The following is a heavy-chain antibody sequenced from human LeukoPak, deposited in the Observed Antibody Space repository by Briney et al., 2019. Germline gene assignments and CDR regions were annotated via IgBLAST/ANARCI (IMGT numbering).Heavy chain of an antibody. CDR2: IIPIFGTA. V-gene: IGHV1-69*05. CDR1: GGTFISYA. CDR3: ARAIVGEPYYYMDV. J-gene: IGHJ6*03. Sequence: SVTVSCKASGGTFISYAISWVRQAPGQGLEWMGGIIPIFGTANYAQKFQGRVTITTDESTSTAYMELSSLRSEDTAVYYCARAIVGEPYYYMDVWGKGTTVTVSS. D-gene: IGHD1-26*01.